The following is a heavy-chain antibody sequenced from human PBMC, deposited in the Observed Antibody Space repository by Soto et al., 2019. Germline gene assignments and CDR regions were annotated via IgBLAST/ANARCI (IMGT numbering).Heavy chain of an antibody. CDR3: AHRAYFESGKHFDY. CDR1: GFSLSTSGDG. Sequence: QITLKESGPTLVKPTQTLTLTCTFSGFSLSTSGDGVGWIRQPPGKALEWLAIIYWDDEKRYSPFLKTRLTVTKDTSKSQVVLTMTNVDPVDTATYYCAHRAYFESGKHFDYWGQGTLVSVST. CDR2: IYWDDEK. J-gene: IGHJ4*02. D-gene: IGHD3-10*01. V-gene: IGHV2-5*02.